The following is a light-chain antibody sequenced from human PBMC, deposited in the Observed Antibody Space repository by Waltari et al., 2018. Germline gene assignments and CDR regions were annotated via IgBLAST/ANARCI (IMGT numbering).Light chain of an antibody. Sequence: QSALTQPRSVSGSPGQSVTISCTGTGSDVGAYNSVSWYQQHPGKAPKLVIYDITKRPSGVPDRFSGSKSGNSASLTVSGLQAEDEADYYCCSYAGTWVFGGGTKLTVL. CDR1: GSDVGAYNS. V-gene: IGLV2-11*01. CDR3: CSYAGTWV. CDR2: DIT. J-gene: IGLJ3*02.